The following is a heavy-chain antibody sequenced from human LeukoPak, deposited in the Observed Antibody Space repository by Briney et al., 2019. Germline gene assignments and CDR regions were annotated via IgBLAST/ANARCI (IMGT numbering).Heavy chain of an antibody. D-gene: IGHD1-26*01. CDR2: INHSGST. J-gene: IGHJ5*02. CDR3: ARGLVGATSWFDP. CDR1: GGSFSGYY. V-gene: IGHV4-34*01. Sequence: KPSETLSLTCAVYGGSFSGYYWSWIRQPPGKGLEWIGEINHSGSTNYNPSLKSRVTISVDTSKNQFSLKLSSVTAADTAVYYCARGLVGATSWFDPWGQGTLVTVSS.